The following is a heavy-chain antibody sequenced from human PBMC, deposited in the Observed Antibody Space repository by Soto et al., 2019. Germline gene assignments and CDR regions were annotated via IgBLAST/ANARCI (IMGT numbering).Heavy chain of an antibody. Sequence: SETLSLTSTVSGGSVTNSSYYWGWIRQSPGKGLEWIGSVYYRGRSYSKSSVKSRVTISVDTSKNRFSLSLNSVTASDTAVYFCVSQRTTVPTQAYFDYWGPGALVTVYS. CDR1: GGSVTNSSYY. V-gene: IGHV4-39*01. CDR3: VSQRTTVPTQAYFDY. J-gene: IGHJ4*02. CDR2: VYYRGRS. D-gene: IGHD4-17*01.